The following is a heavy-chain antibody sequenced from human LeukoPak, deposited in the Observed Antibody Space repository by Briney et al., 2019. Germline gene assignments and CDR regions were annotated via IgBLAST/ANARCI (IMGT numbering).Heavy chain of an antibody. CDR1: GGSISSYY. CDR2: IYYSGST. D-gene: IGHD6-13*01. CDR3: TRETSSWYHNWFDP. J-gene: IGHJ5*02. V-gene: IGHV4-59*01. Sequence: SETLSLTCTESGGSISSYYWSWIRQPPGKGLEWIGYIYYSGSTNYNPSLKSRVTISLDTSKNQFSLKLSSVTSADTAVYYCTRETSSWYHNWFDPWGQGTLVSVSS.